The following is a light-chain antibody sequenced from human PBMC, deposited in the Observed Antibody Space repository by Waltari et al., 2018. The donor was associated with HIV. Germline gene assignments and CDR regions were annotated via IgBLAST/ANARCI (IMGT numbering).Light chain of an antibody. J-gene: IGLJ3*02. CDR1: SSDVGTYNL. CDR3: CSYAGSNNWV. CDR2: EDS. Sequence: QSALTQPASVSGSPGQSITISCTGTSSDVGTYNLVSWYQHHPGKAPKFIIYEDSRRPSGFSDRFSGSKSGNTASLTISGLQAEDEADYYCCSYAGSNNWVFGGGTKLTVL. V-gene: IGLV2-23*01.